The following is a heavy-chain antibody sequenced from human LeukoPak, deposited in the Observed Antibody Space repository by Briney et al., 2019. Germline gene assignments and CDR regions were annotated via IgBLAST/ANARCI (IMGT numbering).Heavy chain of an antibody. CDR1: GGSISPYY. J-gene: IGHJ6*02. CDR3: ARDLRYSTSWYYYGMDV. V-gene: IGHV4-59*01. D-gene: IGHD6-13*01. Sequence: SKTLSLTCTVSGGSISPYYWTWIRQSPGKALEWIGYIYYSGRTSYNPSLKSRVTMSVDTSKNQFSLQLSSVTAADTAVYYCARDLRYSTSWYYYGMDVWGQGTTVTVSS. CDR2: IYYSGRT.